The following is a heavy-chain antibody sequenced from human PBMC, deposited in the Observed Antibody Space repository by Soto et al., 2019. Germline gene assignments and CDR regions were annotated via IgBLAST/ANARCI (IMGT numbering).Heavy chain of an antibody. J-gene: IGHJ4*02. D-gene: IGHD6-19*01. V-gene: IGHV4-59*01. CDR2: IYYSGST. CDR1: GGSISSYY. Sequence: PSETLSLTCTVSGGSISSYYWSWIRQPPGKGLEWIGYIYYSGSTNYNPSLKSRVTISVDTSKNQFSLKLSSVTAADTAVYYCARIELAVAGFDHWGQGTLVTVSS. CDR3: ARIELAVAGFDH.